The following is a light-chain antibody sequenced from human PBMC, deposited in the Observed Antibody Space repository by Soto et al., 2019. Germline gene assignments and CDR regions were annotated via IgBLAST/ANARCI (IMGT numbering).Light chain of an antibody. CDR1: QSVSSY. V-gene: IGKV3-11*01. CDR2: DAS. CDR3: QQRSNWPPGMYT. Sequence: EIVLTQSPATLSLSPGERATLSCRASQSVSSYLAWYQQKPGQAPRLLIYDASNRATGIPARFSGSGSGTDFTLIISSLEPEDFAVYYCQQRSNWPPGMYTFGQGTKLEIK. J-gene: IGKJ2*01.